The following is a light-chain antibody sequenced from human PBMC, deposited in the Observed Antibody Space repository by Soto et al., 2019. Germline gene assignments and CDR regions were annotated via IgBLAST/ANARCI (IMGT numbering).Light chain of an antibody. CDR2: KAS. V-gene: IGKV1-5*03. CDR1: QSISSW. J-gene: IGKJ1*01. Sequence: DIRMTQSPSSLSASVGDRVTITCRASQSISSWLAWYQQKPGKAPKLPIYKASSLESGVPSRFSGSGSGTEFTLTISSLQPDDFATYYCQQYNDYPWTFGQGTKVDIK. CDR3: QQYNDYPWT.